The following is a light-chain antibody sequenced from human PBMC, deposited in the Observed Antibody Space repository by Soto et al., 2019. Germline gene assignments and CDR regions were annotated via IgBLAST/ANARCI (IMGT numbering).Light chain of an antibody. CDR3: QSYDSSLSV. V-gene: IGLV1-40*01. CDR1: SSNNGAGYD. CDR2: GNS. Sequence: QSVLTQPPSVSGAPGQRVTISCTGSSSNNGAGYDVHWYQQLPGTAPKLLIYGNSNRPSGVPDRFSGSKSGTSASLAITGLQAEDEADYYCQSYDSSLSVFGGGTKLTVL. J-gene: IGLJ2*01.